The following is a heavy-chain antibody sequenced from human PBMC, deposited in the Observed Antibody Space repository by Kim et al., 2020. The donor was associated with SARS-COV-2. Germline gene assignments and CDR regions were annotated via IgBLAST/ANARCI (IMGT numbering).Heavy chain of an antibody. D-gene: IGHD3-10*01. J-gene: IGHJ4*02. CDR3: ARMVRGFFEGVWWFDY. Sequence: SFQGQVTISADKSISTAYLQWSSLKASDTAMYYCARMVRGFFEGVWWFDYWGQGTLVTVSS. V-gene: IGHV5-51*01.